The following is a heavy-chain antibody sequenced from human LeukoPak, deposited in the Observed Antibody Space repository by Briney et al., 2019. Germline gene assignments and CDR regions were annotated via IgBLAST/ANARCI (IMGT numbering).Heavy chain of an antibody. CDR3: AREGTVLRFLEWSIEGDRYFDY. D-gene: IGHD3-3*01. J-gene: IGHJ4*02. CDR2: IYTSGST. V-gene: IGHV4-4*07. Sequence: PSETLSLTCTVSGGSISSYYWSWIRQPAGKGLEWIGRIYTSGSTNYNPSLKSRVTMSVDTSKNQFSLKLSSVTAADTAVYYCAREGTVLRFLEWSIEGDRYFDYWGQGTLVTVSS. CDR1: GGSISSYY.